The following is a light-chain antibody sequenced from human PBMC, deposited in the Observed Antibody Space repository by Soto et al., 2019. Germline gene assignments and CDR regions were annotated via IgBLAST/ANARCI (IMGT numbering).Light chain of an antibody. CDR2: DAS. J-gene: IGKJ4*01. CDR3: QQRSNWLLT. Sequence: EIVLTQSPATLSLSPGERATLSCRASHSVSNYLAWYQQKPGQAPRLLIYDASNRATGIPARFSGSGSGTDFTLTISSLEPEDFAVYYCQQRSNWLLTFGGGTKVDI. V-gene: IGKV3-11*01. CDR1: HSVSNY.